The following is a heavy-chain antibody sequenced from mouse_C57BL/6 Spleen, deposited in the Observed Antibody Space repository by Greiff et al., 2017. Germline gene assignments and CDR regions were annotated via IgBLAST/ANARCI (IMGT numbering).Heavy chain of an antibody. Sequence: VQLQQSGAELVRPGTSVKVSCKASGYAFTNYLIEWVKQRPGQGLEWIGVINPGSGGTNYNEKFKGKETLTADKSSSTAYMQLSSLTSEDSAVYFCAREMESYAMDYWGQGTSVTVSS. V-gene: IGHV1-54*01. D-gene: IGHD2-3*01. CDR3: AREMESYAMDY. CDR1: GYAFTNYL. CDR2: INPGSGGT. J-gene: IGHJ4*01.